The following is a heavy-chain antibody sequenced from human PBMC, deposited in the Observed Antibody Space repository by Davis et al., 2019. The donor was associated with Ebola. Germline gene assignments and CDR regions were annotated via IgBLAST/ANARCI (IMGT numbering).Heavy chain of an antibody. J-gene: IGHJ6*02. CDR3: ARDGYIIAVAGTFYGMDV. V-gene: IGHV1-3*01. CDR1: GYTFTSYA. Sequence: AASVKVSCKASGYTFTSYAMHWVRQAPGQRLEWMGWINAGNGNTKYSQKFQGRVTITRDTSASTAYMELRSLRSDDTAVYYCARDGYIIAVAGTFYGMDVWGQGTTVTVSS. CDR2: INAGNGNT. D-gene: IGHD6-19*01.